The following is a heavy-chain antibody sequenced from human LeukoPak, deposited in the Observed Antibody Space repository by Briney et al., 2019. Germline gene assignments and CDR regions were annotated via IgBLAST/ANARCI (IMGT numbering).Heavy chain of an antibody. D-gene: IGHD1-14*01. CDR2: IRYDGSNK. Sequence: GGSLRLSCAASGFTFSSYGMHWVRQAPGKGLEWVAFIRYDGSNKYYADSVKGRFTISRDNSKNTLYLQMNSLRAEDTAVYYCARQGLVRNPRFDYWGQGTLVTVSS. V-gene: IGHV3-30*02. J-gene: IGHJ4*02. CDR1: GFTFSSYG. CDR3: ARQGLVRNPRFDY.